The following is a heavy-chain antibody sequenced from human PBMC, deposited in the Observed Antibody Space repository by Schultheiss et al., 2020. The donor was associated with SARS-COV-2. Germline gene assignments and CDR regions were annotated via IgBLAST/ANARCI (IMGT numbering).Heavy chain of an antibody. Sequence: SETLSLTCTVSGGSISGADYYWSWIRQPPGKGLEWIGEIYHSGSTYYNPSLKSRVTISVDRSKNQFSLKLSSVTAADTAVYYCARGGSSSSSRRRDYYYGMDVWGQGTTVTVSS. D-gene: IGHD6-6*01. CDR3: ARGGSSSSSRRRDYYYGMDV. V-gene: IGHV4-39*07. J-gene: IGHJ6*02. CDR1: GGSISGADYY. CDR2: IYHSGST.